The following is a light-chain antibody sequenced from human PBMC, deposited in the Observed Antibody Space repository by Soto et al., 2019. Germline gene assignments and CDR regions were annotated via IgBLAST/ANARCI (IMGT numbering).Light chain of an antibody. CDR1: RSDVGAYNY. CDR2: DVS. Sequence: QSALTQPASVSGSPGQSITISCTGTRSDVGAYNYVSWYQQHPGKAPKLMIYDVSNRPSGVSNRFSGSKSGNTASLTISGLQAEDEADYYCSSYTSSSTSWVFGGGTKVTVL. CDR3: SSYTSSSTSWV. V-gene: IGLV2-14*01. J-gene: IGLJ3*02.